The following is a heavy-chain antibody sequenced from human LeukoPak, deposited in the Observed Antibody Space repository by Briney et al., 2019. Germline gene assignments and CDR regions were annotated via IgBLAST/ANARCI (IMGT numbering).Heavy chain of an antibody. J-gene: IGHJ4*02. CDR1: GFSFSSYG. D-gene: IGHD7-27*01. CDR2: IGGRGDSK. CDR3: AGRAELGRGFDY. V-gene: IGHV3-23*01. Sequence: GGSLRLSCAASGFSFSSYGMSWVRQAPGKGLEWVSSIGGRGDSKYYADSVKGRFTISRDNSKNTLYLQTNSLTAEDTAVYYCAGRAELGRGFDYWGQGTLVTVSS.